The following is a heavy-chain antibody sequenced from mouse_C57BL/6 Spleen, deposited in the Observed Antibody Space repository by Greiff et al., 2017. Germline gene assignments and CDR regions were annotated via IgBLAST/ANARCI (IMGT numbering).Heavy chain of an antibody. Sequence: QVQLQQSGAELAKPGASVKLSCKASGYTFTSYWMHWVKQRPGQGLEWIGYINPSSGYTKYNQKFKDKATLTADKSSSTAYMQLSSLTYEDSAVYYCANYYGSSYAWFAYWGQGTLVTVSA. D-gene: IGHD1-1*01. J-gene: IGHJ3*01. V-gene: IGHV1-7*01. CDR3: ANYYGSSYAWFAY. CDR1: GYTFTSYW. CDR2: INPSSGYT.